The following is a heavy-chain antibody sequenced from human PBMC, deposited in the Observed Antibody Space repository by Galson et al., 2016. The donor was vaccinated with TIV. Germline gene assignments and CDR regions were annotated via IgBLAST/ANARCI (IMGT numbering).Heavy chain of an antibody. J-gene: IGHJ5*02. V-gene: IGHV3-23*01. CDR2: INNYGVAT. D-gene: IGHD5/OR15-5a*01. CDR3: AKDAIYVLPRNWFDP. Sequence: SLRPSRAASGFTLSNYAMNWVRQAPGRGLEWVASINNYGVATHYADPVKGRFTISKDNSKNTLYLQMSSLRAEYPAFNYCAKDAIYVLPRNWFDPWGQGTLVTVSS. CDR1: GFTLSNYA.